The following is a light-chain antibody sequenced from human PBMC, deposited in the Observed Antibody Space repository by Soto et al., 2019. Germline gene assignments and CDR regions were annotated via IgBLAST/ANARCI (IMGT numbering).Light chain of an antibody. J-gene: IGKJ5*01. CDR1: QSVSSS. CDR3: QQYGSSQSIT. CDR2: GAS. V-gene: IGKV3-20*01. Sequence: DIVLTQSPATLSLYSVARDTLSCRASQSVSSSLAWYQQKPGQAPILLIYGASSRATGIPDRFSGSGSGTDFTLTISRLEPEDFAVYYCQQYGSSQSITFGQGTRLEIK.